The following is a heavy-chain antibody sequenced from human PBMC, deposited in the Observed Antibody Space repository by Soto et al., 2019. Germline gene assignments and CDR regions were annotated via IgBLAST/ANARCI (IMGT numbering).Heavy chain of an antibody. CDR2: ISAYNGNT. V-gene: IGHV1-18*04. Sequence: ASVKVSCKASGYTFTSYGISWVRQAPGQGLEWMGWISAYNGNTNYAQKLQGRVTMTTDTSTSTAYMELRSLRSDDTAVYYCARDSSSSSYYYCCMDVWGKGTTVTVSS. D-gene: IGHD6-6*01. J-gene: IGHJ6*04. CDR1: GYTFTSYG. CDR3: ARDSSSSSYYYCCMDV.